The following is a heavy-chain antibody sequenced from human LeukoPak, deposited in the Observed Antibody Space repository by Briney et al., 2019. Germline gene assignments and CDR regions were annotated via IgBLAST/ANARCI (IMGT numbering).Heavy chain of an antibody. Sequence: GASVKVSCKASGYTLNKFGMSWVRQAPGQGLEWLGWINTYNGNTKLGEKFQGRVTMTTDTSTSTVYMELTSLRTDDTAVYFYARDTPQHLKRFDYWGQGTLVTVSS. D-gene: IGHD6-13*01. V-gene: IGHV1-18*01. CDR1: GYTLNKFG. CDR2: INTYNGNT. J-gene: IGHJ4*02. CDR3: ARDTPQHLKRFDY.